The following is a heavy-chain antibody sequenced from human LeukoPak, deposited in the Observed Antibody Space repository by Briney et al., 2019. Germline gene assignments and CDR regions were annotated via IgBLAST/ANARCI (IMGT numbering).Heavy chain of an antibody. Sequence: GGSLRLSCAASGFAFSSYAMNWVRQAPGKGLQWVSCISGSGGSTYYADSVKGRFTISRDNSKNTLYLQMNSLRAEDTAVYYCARRAGAYSHPYDYWGQGTLVTVSS. CDR1: GFAFSSYA. J-gene: IGHJ4*02. V-gene: IGHV3-23*01. CDR3: ARRAGAYSHPYDY. CDR2: ISGSGGST. D-gene: IGHD4/OR15-4a*01.